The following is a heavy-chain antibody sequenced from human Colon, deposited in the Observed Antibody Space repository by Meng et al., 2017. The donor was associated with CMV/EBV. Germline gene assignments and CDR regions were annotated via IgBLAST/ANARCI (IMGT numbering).Heavy chain of an antibody. CDR2: IYSGGST. CDR1: SITDRSNY. CDR3: ARDSSSWYADY. Sequence: EGHLVGPGSGCVNLVVARRRSCASLSITDRSNYMSGVRLARGKGLERVSVIYSGGSTYYADSVKGSFTIYRYNSKNTLYLQMNSLRAEDTAVYYCARDSSSWYADYWGQGTLVTVSS. V-gene: IGHV3-66*01. J-gene: IGHJ4*02. D-gene: IGHD6-13*01.